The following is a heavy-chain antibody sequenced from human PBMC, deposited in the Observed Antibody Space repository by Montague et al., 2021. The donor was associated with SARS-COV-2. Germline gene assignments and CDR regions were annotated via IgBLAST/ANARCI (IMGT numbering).Heavy chain of an antibody. J-gene: IGHJ6*02. V-gene: IGHV3-13*01. CDR1: GFILSTYD. D-gene: IGHD6-6*01. Sequence: SLRLSCAASGFILSTYDMHWVRQATGKGLEWVSAIGTRGDTYYPGSVKGRFTMSRENAENSLYLQMTSLRAGDTAVYYCARAPPYSSASWGYYGMDVWGRGTTVTASS. CDR2: IGTRGDT. CDR3: ARAPPYSSASWGYYGMDV.